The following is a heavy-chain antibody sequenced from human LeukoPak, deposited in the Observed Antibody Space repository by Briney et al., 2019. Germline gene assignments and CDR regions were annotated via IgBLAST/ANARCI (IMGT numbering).Heavy chain of an antibody. Sequence: PSETLSLTCTVSGGSISSSSYYWGWIRQPPGKGLEWIGSIYYSGSTYYNPSLKSRVTISVDTSKNQFSLKLSSVTAADTAVYYCASTYPDLTGDAFDIWGQGTMVTVSS. J-gene: IGHJ3*02. D-gene: IGHD7-27*01. CDR1: GGSISSSSYY. V-gene: IGHV4-39*07. CDR3: ASTYPDLTGDAFDI. CDR2: IYYSGST.